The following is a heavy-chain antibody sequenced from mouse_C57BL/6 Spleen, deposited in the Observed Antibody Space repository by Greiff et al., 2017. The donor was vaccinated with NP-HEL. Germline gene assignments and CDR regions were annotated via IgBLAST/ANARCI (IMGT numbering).Heavy chain of an antibody. CDR1: GFTFSSYG. CDR3: ARHGGSSCPWFAY. D-gene: IGHD1-1*01. V-gene: IGHV5-6*01. J-gene: IGHJ3*01. CDR2: ISSGGSYT. Sequence: EVQVVESGGDLVKPGGSLKLSCAASGFTFSSYGMSWVRQTPDKRLEWVATISSGGSYTYYPDSVKGRFTISRDNAKNTLYLQMSSLKSENTAMYYGARHGGSSCPWFAYWGQGTLVTVSA.